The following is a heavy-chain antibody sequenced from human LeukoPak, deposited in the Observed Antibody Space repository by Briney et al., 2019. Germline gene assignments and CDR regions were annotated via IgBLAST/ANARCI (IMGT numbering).Heavy chain of an antibody. CDR1: GFTFSGSG. CDR3: VRDTTEGVLSLDV. D-gene: IGHD2-8*01. CDR2: IWYDGSQR. V-gene: IGHV3-33*01. Sequence: PGGSLRLSCAASGFTFSGSGMHWVRQAPGKGPEWVAVIWYDGSQRYYAESVKGRFTISRDNSKNTLDLQMSSLRVEDTAVYYCVRDTTEGVLSLDVWGQGTTVTVSS. J-gene: IGHJ6*02.